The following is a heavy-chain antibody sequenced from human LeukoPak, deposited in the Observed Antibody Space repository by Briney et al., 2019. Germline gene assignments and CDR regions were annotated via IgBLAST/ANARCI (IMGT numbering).Heavy chain of an antibody. V-gene: IGHV4-34*01. D-gene: IGHD3-3*01. CDR1: GGSFSGYY. CDR3: ARVRGYDFWSGYRSGNWFDP. Sequence: SETLSLTCAVYGGSFSGYYWSWIRQPPGKGLEWIGEINHSGSTNYNPSLKSRVTISVDTSKNQFSLKLSSVTAADTAVYYCARVRGYDFWSGYRSGNWFDPWGQGTLVTVSS. CDR2: INHSGST. J-gene: IGHJ5*02.